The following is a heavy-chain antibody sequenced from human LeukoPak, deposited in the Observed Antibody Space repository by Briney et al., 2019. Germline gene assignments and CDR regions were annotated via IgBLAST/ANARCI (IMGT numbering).Heavy chain of an antibody. D-gene: IGHD6-13*01. J-gene: IGHJ6*02. CDR1: GFTFSNAW. V-gene: IGHV3-15*01. Sequence: GGSLRLSCAASGFTFSNAWMSWVRQAPGKGLEWVGRIKSKNDGGTTDYAAPVKGRFTISRDDSKNTLYLQMNSLKTEDTAVYYCTTAVGIAAAGPIYYYYYGMDVWGQGTTVTVSS. CDR3: TTAVGIAAAGPIYYYYYGMDV. CDR2: IKSKNDGGTT.